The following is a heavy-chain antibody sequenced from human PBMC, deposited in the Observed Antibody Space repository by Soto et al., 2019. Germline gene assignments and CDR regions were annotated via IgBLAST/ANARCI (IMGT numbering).Heavy chain of an antibody. CDR2: IYHSGST. V-gene: IGHV4-30-2*01. CDR1: GGSIGSGGYS. CDR3: ARGRVDFWSGTTGDFDY. Sequence: SETLSLTCAVSGGSIGSGGYSWSWIRQPPGKGLEWIGYIYHSGSTYYNPSLKSRVTISVDRSKNQFSLKLSSVTAADTAVYYCARGRVDFWSGTTGDFDYWGQGTLVTVSS. J-gene: IGHJ4*02. D-gene: IGHD3-3*01.